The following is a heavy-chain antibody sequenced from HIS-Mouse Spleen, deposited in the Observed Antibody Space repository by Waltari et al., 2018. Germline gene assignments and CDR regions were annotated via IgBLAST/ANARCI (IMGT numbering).Heavy chain of an antibody. D-gene: IGHD3-10*01. J-gene: IGHJ2*01. Sequence: EVQLVESGGGLIQPGGSLRLSCAASGFTVSSNYMSWVRQAPGKGLEWVSVIYSGGSTYYADSVKGRFTISRDNSKNTLYLQMNSLRAEDTAVYYCAGTPAGDRGILLVWGRGTLVTVSS. CDR1: GFTVSSNY. CDR3: AGTPAGDRGILLV. V-gene: IGHV3-53*01. CDR2: IYSGGST.